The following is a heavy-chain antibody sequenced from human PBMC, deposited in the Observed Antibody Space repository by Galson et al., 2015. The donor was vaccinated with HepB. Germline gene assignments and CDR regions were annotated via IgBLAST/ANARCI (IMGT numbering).Heavy chain of an antibody. CDR2: IYHSGRT. CDR1: GGSISSGGYS. J-gene: IGHJ5*02. CDR3: ARDRKAGWFDP. V-gene: IGHV4-30-2*01. Sequence: TLSLTCAVSGGSISSGGYSWSWIRQPPGKGLEWIGYIYHSGRTYYNPSLKSRVTMSMDTSKNQFSLKLPSVTAADTAVYYCARDRKAGWFDPWGQGTLVAVSS.